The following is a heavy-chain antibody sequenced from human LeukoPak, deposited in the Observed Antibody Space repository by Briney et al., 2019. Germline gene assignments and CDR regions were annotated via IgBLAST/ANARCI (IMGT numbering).Heavy chain of an antibody. CDR3: STERERRITA. D-gene: IGHD1-1*01. Sequence: SETLSLTCDVSGFSISLGYSWVWIRQPPGQGLEWIGSIHPSATTFYNSSLNSRITMTIDAPKNQFSLRLSLVTAVYTAVCFCSTERERRITAWGQGTLVTVSS. V-gene: IGHV4-38-2*02. CDR2: IHPSATT. J-gene: IGHJ5*02. CDR1: GFSISLGYS.